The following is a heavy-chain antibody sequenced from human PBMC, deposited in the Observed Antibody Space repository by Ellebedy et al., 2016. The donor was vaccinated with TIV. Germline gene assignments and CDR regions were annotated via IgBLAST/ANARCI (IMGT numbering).Heavy chain of an antibody. V-gene: IGHV4-34*01. D-gene: IGHD2-15*01. J-gene: IGHJ4*02. CDR3: ARKLYCSVGSCSDY. CDR2: INHSGSA. CDR1: GGSFSAYY. Sequence: SDTLSLTXAVYGGSFSAYYWSWIRQPPGKGLEWIGEINHSGSAKYNPSLKSRVTISLDKSKNQFSLRLSSVIAADTAVYYCARKLYCSVGSCSDYWGQGTLVTVSS.